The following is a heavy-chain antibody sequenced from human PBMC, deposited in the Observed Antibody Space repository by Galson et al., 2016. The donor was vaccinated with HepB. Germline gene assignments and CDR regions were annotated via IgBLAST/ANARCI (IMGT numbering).Heavy chain of an antibody. CDR3: ARFHTSGYDYYFDS. D-gene: IGHD3-22*01. J-gene: IGHJ4*02. V-gene: IGHV1-69*13. Sequence: SVKVSCKAPGGTLSSHAINWVRQAPGQGLEWMGVFIPITGTPNYAQRFQGRLTITADESTSTTYMDLTSLKSDDTAVYYCARFHTSGYDYYFDSWGQGTLVTVSS. CDR1: GGTLSSHA. CDR2: FIPITGTP.